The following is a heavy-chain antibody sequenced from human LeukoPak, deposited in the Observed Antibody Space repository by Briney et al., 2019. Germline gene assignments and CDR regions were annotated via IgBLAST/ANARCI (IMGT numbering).Heavy chain of an antibody. D-gene: IGHD7-27*01. CDR3: ARDWGSIKVIADY. J-gene: IGHJ4*02. CDR1: GYTFTSYG. Sequence: ASVKVSCKATGYTFTSYGISWVRHAPGQGLEWMGWISSNSDNTNYAQKLQGRVTMTTDTSTSTAYMELRSLRPDDTALYCCARDWGSIKVIADYWGQGTLVTVSS. CDR2: ISSNSDNT. V-gene: IGHV1-18*01.